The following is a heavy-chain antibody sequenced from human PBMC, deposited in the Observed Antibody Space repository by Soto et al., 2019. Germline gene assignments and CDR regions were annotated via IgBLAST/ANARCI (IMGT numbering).Heavy chain of an antibody. CDR1: GGSISSGGYY. D-gene: IGHD1-1*01. Sequence: QVQLQESGPGLVKPSQTLSLTCTVSGGSISSGGYYWSWIRQHPGKGLEWIGYIYYSGSTYYNPSLKSRVTISVDASKNQFSLKLSSVTAADTAVYYCARFGTTKAPSYYGMDVWGQGTTVTVSS. V-gene: IGHV4-31*03. CDR2: IYYSGST. CDR3: ARFGTTKAPSYYGMDV. J-gene: IGHJ6*02.